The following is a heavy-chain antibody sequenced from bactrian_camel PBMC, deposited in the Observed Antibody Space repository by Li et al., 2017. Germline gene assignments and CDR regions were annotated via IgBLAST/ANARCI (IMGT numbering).Heavy chain of an antibody. Sequence: HVQLVESGGDSVQAGGSLILSSVTSLNPDSRYCLGWIRQVPGKEREGVALLWSVDHSTYYLDSVKGRFNISLDVASNTLYLQMNELRPEDTAMYYCAADSAASCLDYGAGPRYTYLGQGTQVTVS. D-gene: IGHD4*01. CDR2: LWSVDHST. J-gene: IGHJ4*01. CDR3: AADSAASCLDYGAGPRYTY. V-gene: IGHV3S1*01. CDR1: LNPDSRYC.